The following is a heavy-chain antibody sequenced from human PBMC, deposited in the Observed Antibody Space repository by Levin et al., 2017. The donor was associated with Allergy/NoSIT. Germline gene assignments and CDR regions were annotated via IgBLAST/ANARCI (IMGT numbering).Heavy chain of an antibody. CDR3: ARALRLAAAGSFSGMDV. D-gene: IGHD6-13*01. J-gene: IGHJ6*02. CDR1: GFTFSSYA. CDR2: ISYDGSNK. Sequence: SCAASGFTFSSYAMHWVRQAPGKGLEWVAVISYDGSNKYYADSVKGRFTISRDNSKNTLYLQMNSLRAEDTAVYYCARALRLAAAGSFSGMDVWGQGTTVTVSS. V-gene: IGHV3-30*04.